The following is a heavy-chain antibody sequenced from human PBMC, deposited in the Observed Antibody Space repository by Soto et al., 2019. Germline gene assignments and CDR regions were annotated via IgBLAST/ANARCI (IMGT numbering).Heavy chain of an antibody. J-gene: IGHJ6*02. CDR2: NYYSGIT. Sequence: SETLSLTCTVSGGSISSGGYYWTWIRQHPGKGQEWIGYNYYSGITYHNPSLKSRVTISLDTSKNQFSLKLSSVTAADTAVYYCARGSSIAGLYYGMDVWGQGTTVTVS. V-gene: IGHV4-31*03. CDR1: GGSISSGGYY. D-gene: IGHD6-6*01. CDR3: ARGSSIAGLYYGMDV.